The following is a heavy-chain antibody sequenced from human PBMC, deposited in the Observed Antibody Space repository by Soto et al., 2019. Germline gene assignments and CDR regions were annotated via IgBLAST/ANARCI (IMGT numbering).Heavy chain of an antibody. CDR1: GFTFSSYS. D-gene: IGHD3-10*01. V-gene: IGHV3-21*01. J-gene: IGHJ6*02. Sequence: NPGGSLRLSCAASGFTFSSYSINWVRQAPGKGLEWVSFITSSGSYIFYADSLKGRFTVSRDNAKNSVYLHMSSLRAEDTAVYYCARDGEAHYGLDVWGQGTTVTVSS. CDR3: ARDGEAHYGLDV. CDR2: ITSSGSYI.